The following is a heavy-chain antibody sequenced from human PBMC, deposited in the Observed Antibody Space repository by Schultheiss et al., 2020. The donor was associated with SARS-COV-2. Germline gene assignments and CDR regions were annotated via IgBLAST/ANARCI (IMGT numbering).Heavy chain of an antibody. D-gene: IGHD3-3*01. J-gene: IGHJ6*02. CDR2: ISYDGSNK. Sequence: GGSLRLSCIASGFTFRRHSLNWVRQAPGKGLEWVAVISYDGSNKYYADSVKGRFTISRHNSKNTLYLQMNSLRAEDTAVYYCARDHYDFWSGYFSWGHYGMDVWGQGTTVTVSS. CDR1: GFTFRRHS. V-gene: IGHV3-30*03. CDR3: ARDHYDFWSGYFSWGHYGMDV.